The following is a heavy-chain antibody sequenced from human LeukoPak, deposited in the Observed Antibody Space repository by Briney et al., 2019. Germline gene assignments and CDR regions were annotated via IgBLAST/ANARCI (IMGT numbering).Heavy chain of an antibody. CDR1: GFTFSSYS. CDR2: ISSSSTI. J-gene: IGHJ4*02. CDR3: ARDH. V-gene: IGHV3-48*01. Sequence: GGSLRLSCAASGFTFSSYSMNWVRQAPGKGLEWVSYISSSSTIYHADSVKGRFTISRDNAKNSLYLQMNSLRAEDTAVYYCARDHWGQGTLVTVSS.